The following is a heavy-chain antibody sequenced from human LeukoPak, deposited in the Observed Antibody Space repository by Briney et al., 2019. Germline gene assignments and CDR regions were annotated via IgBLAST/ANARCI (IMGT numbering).Heavy chain of an antibody. V-gene: IGHV5-10-1*01. D-gene: IGHD3-10*01. CDR2: IDPSDSYT. Sequence: GESLRISCKGSGCSFTSYWISWVRQLPGKGLEWMGRIDPSDSYTNYSPSFQGHVTISADKSISTAYLQWSSLKASDTAMYYCARQYYGSGSYYNVGYYYYGMDVWGKGTTVTVSS. CDR3: ARQYYGSGSYYNVGYYYYGMDV. J-gene: IGHJ6*04. CDR1: GCSFTSYW.